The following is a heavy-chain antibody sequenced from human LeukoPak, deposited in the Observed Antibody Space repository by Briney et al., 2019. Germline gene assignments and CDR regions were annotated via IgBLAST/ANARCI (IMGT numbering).Heavy chain of an antibody. J-gene: IGHJ4*02. CDR2: ISAYNGNT. V-gene: IGHV1-18*01. D-gene: IGHD2-15*01. Sequence: ASVMVSCKASGYTFTSYGINWVRQAPGQGFEWMGWISAYNGNTNYAQKFQGRVIMTTDTLTSTAYMELMSLRSDDTAVYYCARFLIGGGSPPYFDYWGQGTLVTVSS. CDR1: GYTFTSYG. CDR3: ARFLIGGGSPPYFDY.